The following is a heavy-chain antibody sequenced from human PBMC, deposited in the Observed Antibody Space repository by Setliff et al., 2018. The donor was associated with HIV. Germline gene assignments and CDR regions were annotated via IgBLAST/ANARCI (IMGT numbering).Heavy chain of an antibody. D-gene: IGHD6-19*01. CDR2: TYYRSKWYN. J-gene: IGHJ4*02. V-gene: IGHV6-1*01. Sequence: SQTLSLTCAISGDSVSSNSAAWNWVRQSPSRGLEWLGRTYYRSKWYNNYAESVKSRISISPDTSKNQFSLQLNSVTPDDTAVYYCARGSYGSVLLWGQGTLVTVSS. CDR1: GDSVSSNSAA. CDR3: ARGSYGSVLL.